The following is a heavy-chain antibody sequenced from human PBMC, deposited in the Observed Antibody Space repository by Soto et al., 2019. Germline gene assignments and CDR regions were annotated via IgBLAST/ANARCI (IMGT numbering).Heavy chain of an antibody. CDR2: IKNDGSGA. CDR3: TRGDGDYHDGNGYLGRH. V-gene: IGHV3-74*01. D-gene: IGHD3-22*01. CDR1: GFTFSNYW. J-gene: IGHJ4*02. Sequence: EVQLVESVGDLVQPGGSLRLSCLASGFTFSNYWMHWVRQPPGKGLEWVSRIKNDGSGAYYADSVKGRFTISRDNAXNSXYLQMNSLRVEDTAVYYCTRGDGDYHDGNGYLGRHWGQGTLVTVSS.